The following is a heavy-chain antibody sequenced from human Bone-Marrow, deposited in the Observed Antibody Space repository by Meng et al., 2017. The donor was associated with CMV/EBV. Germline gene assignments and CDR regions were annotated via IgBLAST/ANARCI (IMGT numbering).Heavy chain of an antibody. Sequence: GESLKISCAASGFTFSDYYMNWVRQAPGKGLEWVSYISSSGSTIYYADSVKGRFTISRDNAKNSLYLQMNSLRAEDTAVYYCARGLPYYDFWSGYFVSPDYWGQGTLVTVSS. J-gene: IGHJ4*02. CDR1: GFTFSDYY. CDR2: ISSSGSTI. V-gene: IGHV3-11*04. D-gene: IGHD3-3*01. CDR3: ARGLPYYDFWSGYFVSPDY.